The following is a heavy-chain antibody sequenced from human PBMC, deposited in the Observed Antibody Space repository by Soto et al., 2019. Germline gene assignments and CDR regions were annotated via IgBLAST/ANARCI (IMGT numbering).Heavy chain of an antibody. Sequence: QVQLQESGPGLVKPSQTLSLTCTVSVASISSGGYYWSWIRQHPVEGLEWIGYIYYSGSTSYNPSLKSRVTMSVDTSKNQFSLKLISVTDADTAVYYCARESKYDTSGYPPWFAPWGQGTLVTVSS. CDR3: ARESKYDTSGYPPWFAP. CDR1: VASISSGGYY. D-gene: IGHD3-22*01. V-gene: IGHV4-31*03. CDR2: IYYSGST. J-gene: IGHJ5*02.